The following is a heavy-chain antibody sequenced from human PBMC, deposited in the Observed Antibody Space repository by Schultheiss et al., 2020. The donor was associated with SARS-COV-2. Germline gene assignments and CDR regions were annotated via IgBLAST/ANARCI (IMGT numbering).Heavy chain of an antibody. Sequence: GESLKISCAASGFTFSSYAMHWVRQAPGKGLEWVAVISYDGSNKYYADSVKGRFTISRDNAKNSLYLQMNSLRAEDTAVYYCARALRGYSGYETGIYFDYWGQGTLVTVSS. V-gene: IGHV3-30*07. CDR1: GFTFSSYA. J-gene: IGHJ4*02. D-gene: IGHD5-12*01. CDR3: ARALRGYSGYETGIYFDY. CDR2: ISYDGSNK.